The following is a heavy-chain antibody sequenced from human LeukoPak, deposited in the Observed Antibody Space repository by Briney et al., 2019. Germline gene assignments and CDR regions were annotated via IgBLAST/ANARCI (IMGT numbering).Heavy chain of an antibody. J-gene: IGHJ4*02. V-gene: IGHV3-23*01. CDR1: GFTFSSYA. CDR2: IGGSGGST. CDR3: VLTMIVVVI. Sequence: PGGSLRLSCAASGFTFSSYAMSWVRQAPGKGREWVSAIGGSGGSTYYADSVKGRFTVSRDNSKNTLYLQMNSLRAEDTAVYYCVLTMIVVVIWGQGTLVTVSS. D-gene: IGHD3-22*01.